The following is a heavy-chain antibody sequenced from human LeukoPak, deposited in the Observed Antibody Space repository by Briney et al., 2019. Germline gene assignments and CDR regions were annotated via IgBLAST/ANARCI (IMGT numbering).Heavy chain of an antibody. CDR1: GFTFSSYW. CDR2: IKQDGSEK. CDR3: ANTMIVVASRGAFDI. J-gene: IGHJ3*02. D-gene: IGHD3-22*01. V-gene: IGHV3-7*01. Sequence: GGSLRLSCAASGFTFSSYWMSWVRQAPGKGLEREANIKQDGSEKYYVDSVKGRFTISRDNAKNSLYLQMNSLRAEDTAVYYCANTMIVVASRGAFDIWGQGTMVTVSS.